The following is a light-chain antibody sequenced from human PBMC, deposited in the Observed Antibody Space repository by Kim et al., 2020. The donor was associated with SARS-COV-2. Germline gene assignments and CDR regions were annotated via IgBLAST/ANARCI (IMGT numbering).Light chain of an antibody. J-gene: IGKJ4*01. CDR3: QQRSNWPST. Sequence: LSPGERATLSCRASQSVSSYLAWYQQQPGQAPRLLIYDASHRATDIPARFSGSWSGTDFTLTINSLEPEDFAVYYCQQRSNWPSTFGGGTKVDIK. V-gene: IGKV3-11*01. CDR2: DAS. CDR1: QSVSSY.